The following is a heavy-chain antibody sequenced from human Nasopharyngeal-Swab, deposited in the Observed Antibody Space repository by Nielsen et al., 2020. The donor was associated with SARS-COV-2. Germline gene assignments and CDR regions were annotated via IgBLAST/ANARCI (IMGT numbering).Heavy chain of an antibody. CDR3: ARSYYGDYGAYFDY. CDR2: INHTGST. J-gene: IGHJ4*02. V-gene: IGHV4-34*01. D-gene: IGHD4-17*01. Sequence: ESLKISCAVYGGSFSGYYWSWLRQPPGKGLEWIGEINHTGSTNYNPSLKSRVTISVDTSKNQFSLKLSSVTAADTAVYYCARSYYGDYGAYFDYWGQGTLVTVSS. CDR1: GGSFSGYY.